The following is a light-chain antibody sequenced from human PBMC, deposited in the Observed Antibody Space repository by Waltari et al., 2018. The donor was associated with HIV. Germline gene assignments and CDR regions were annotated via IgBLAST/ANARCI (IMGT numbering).Light chain of an antibody. CDR3: QQYYTTPQT. CDR2: WAS. CDR1: QSVLYSSNNKNY. Sequence: DIVMTQTPDSLAVSPGERAPIHCQSSQSVLYSSNNKNYLAWYQQKPGQPPKLLLYWASTRESGVPDRFSGSWSGTDFTLTISSLQAEDVAVYYCQQYYTTPQTFSQGTKVEVK. J-gene: IGKJ1*01. V-gene: IGKV4-1*01.